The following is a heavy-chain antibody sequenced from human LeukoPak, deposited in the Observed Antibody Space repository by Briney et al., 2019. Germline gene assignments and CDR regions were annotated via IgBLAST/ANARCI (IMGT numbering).Heavy chain of an antibody. D-gene: IGHD6-19*01. V-gene: IGHV3-30*02. CDR3: AMGVGAPEDLAVAADFDH. Sequence: GGSLRLSCAASGFTFSSYGMHWVRQAPGKGLEWVAFIRYDGINKYYADSVKGRFTISRDNSKNTLYLQMNSLRAEDTAVYYCAMGVGAPEDLAVAADFDHWGQGTLVTVSS. CDR2: IRYDGINK. J-gene: IGHJ4*02. CDR1: GFTFSSYG.